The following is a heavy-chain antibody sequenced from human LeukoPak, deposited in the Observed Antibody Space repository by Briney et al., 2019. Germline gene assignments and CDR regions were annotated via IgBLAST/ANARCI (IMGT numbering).Heavy chain of an antibody. J-gene: IGHJ4*02. V-gene: IGHV4-61*02. D-gene: IGHD1-26*01. Sequence: PSETLSLTCTVSGGSISIGSYYWSWIRQPAGKGLEWIGRIYTSGSTNYNPSLKSRVTISVDTSKNQFSLKLSSVTAADTAVYYCARNSGSYYGFDYWGQGTLVTVSS. CDR2: IYTSGST. CDR3: ARNSGSYYGFDY. CDR1: GGSISIGSYY.